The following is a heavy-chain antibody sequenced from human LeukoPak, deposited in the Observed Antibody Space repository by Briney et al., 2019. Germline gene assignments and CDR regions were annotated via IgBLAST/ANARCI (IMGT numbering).Heavy chain of an antibody. CDR2: IYYSGST. CDR1: GGSISSYY. D-gene: IGHD2-2*02. J-gene: IGHJ4*02. V-gene: IGHV4-59*08. CDR3: ARLGFYTSGFDY. Sequence: PSETLSLTCTVSGGSISSYYWSWIRQPPGKGLEWIGYIYYSGSTNYNPSLKSRVTISVDTSKNHFSLKVRSVTAADTSVYYCARLGFYTSGFDYWGQGTLVTVSS.